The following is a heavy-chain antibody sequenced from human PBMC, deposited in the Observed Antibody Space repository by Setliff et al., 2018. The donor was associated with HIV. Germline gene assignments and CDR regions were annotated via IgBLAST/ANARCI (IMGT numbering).Heavy chain of an antibody. CDR3: ARVTHTGRGLAY. CDR1: GYPFTGYY. Sequence: ASVKVSCKASGYPFTGYYLHWVRQAPGQGLEWMGWINPNSGGTNYAQKFQGRVTMTRDTSITTAYMDLSRLASDDTAVYHCARVTHTGRGLAYWGQGTLVTVSS. J-gene: IGHJ4*02. D-gene: IGHD2-15*01. CDR2: INPNSGGT. V-gene: IGHV1-2*02.